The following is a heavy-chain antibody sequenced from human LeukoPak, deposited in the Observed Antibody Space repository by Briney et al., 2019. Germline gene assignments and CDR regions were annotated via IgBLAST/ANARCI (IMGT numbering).Heavy chain of an antibody. CDR2: ISAYNGNT. CDR3: ARTHYDILTGSHIDY. J-gene: IGHJ4*02. Sequence: ASVKVSCKASGYTFTSYGISWVRQAPGQGLEWMGWISAYNGNTNYAQKLQGRVTMTTDTSTSTAYMELRSLRSDDTAVYYCARTHYDILTGSHIDYWGQGTLVTVSS. CDR1: GYTFTSYG. D-gene: IGHD3-9*01. V-gene: IGHV1-18*01.